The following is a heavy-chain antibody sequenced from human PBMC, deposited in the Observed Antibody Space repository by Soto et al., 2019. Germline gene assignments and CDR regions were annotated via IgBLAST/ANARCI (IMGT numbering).Heavy chain of an antibody. J-gene: IGHJ4*02. CDR3: ARASIVVVVAAIHYFDY. V-gene: IGHV1-69*13. CDR2: IIPIFGTA. CDR1: GGTFSSYA. Sequence: SVKVSCKASGGTFSSYAISWVRQAPGQGLEWMGGIIPIFGTANYAQKFQGRVTITADESTSTAYMELSSLRSEDTAVYYCARASIVVVVAAIHYFDYWGQGTLVTVSS. D-gene: IGHD2-15*01.